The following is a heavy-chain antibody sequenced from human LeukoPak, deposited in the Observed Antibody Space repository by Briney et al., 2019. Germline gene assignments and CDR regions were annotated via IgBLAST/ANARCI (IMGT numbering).Heavy chain of an antibody. Sequence: ASVKVSCKVSGYTLTELSMHWVRQAPGKGLEWMGGFDPEDGETIYAQKFQGRVTMTEDTSTDTAYMELSSLRSEDTAVYYCATYYYDSNGYPLGMPYWGQGTLVTVSS. CDR3: ATYYYDSNGYPLGMPY. CDR1: GYTLTELS. J-gene: IGHJ4*02. V-gene: IGHV1-24*01. D-gene: IGHD3-22*01. CDR2: FDPEDGET.